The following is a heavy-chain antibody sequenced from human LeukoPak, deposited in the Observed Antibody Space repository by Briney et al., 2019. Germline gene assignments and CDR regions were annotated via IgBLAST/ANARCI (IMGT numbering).Heavy chain of an antibody. D-gene: IGHD5-24*01. CDR1: GGSISSSSYY. Sequence: SETLSLTCTVSGGSISSSSYYWGWIRQPPGKGLEWIGSIYYSGSTYYNPSLKSRVTISVDTSKNQFSLKLSSVTAADTAVYYCARLRDGYTDISGFDYWGQGTLVTVS. CDR2: IYYSGST. CDR3: ARLRDGYTDISGFDY. J-gene: IGHJ4*02. V-gene: IGHV4-39*01.